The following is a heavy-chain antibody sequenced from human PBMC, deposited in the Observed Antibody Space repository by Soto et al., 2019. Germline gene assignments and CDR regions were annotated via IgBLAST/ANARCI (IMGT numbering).Heavy chain of an antibody. CDR3: ASDIVVVPAADNDAFDI. Sequence: EVQLVESGGGLVQPGGSLRLSCAASGFTFSSYWMSWVRQAPGKGLEWVANIKQDGSEKYYVDSVKGRFTISRDNAKNSLYLQMNSLRAEDTAVYYCASDIVVVPAADNDAFDIWGKGTMVTVSS. CDR1: GFTFSSYW. V-gene: IGHV3-7*01. CDR2: IKQDGSEK. J-gene: IGHJ3*02. D-gene: IGHD2-2*01.